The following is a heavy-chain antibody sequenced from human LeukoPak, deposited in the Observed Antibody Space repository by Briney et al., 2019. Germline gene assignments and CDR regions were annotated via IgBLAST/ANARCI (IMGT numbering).Heavy chain of an antibody. CDR3: AREVGYWFDP. Sequence: PGGSLRLSCGASGFTFSSYGMHWVRQAPGKGLEWVAFIRYDGGNKNYADSVKGRFTISRDNSKNTLYLQMNSLRAEDTAVYYCAREVGYWFDPWGQGTLVTVSS. D-gene: IGHD3-10*01. CDR1: GFTFSSYG. CDR2: IRYDGGNK. J-gene: IGHJ5*02. V-gene: IGHV3-30*02.